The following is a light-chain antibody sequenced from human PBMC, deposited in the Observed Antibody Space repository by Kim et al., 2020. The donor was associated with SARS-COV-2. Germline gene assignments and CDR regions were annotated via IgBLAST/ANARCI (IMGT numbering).Light chain of an antibody. J-gene: IGLJ1*01. CDR3: ISYASTRSYV. CDR2: DVN. Sequence: GQSTTISCAGTSSDVGAYNSVSWYQQHPGRAPKLVIFDVNQRPSGLSDRFSGSKSGNTASLTISGLQAEDEADYYCISYASTRSYVFGTGTKVTVL. V-gene: IGLV2-14*04. CDR1: SSDVGAYNS.